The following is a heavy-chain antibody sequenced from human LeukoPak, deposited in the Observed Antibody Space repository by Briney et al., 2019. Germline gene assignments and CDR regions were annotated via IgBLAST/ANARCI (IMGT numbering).Heavy chain of an antibody. CDR2: ITWNGGST. Sequence: GGSLRLSCAASGFTYDDYGMSWVRQAPGKGLEWVSGITWNGGSTGYADSVKGRFTISRDNAKNSLYLQMNSLRAEDTALYYCARGIDDGDNWFDPWGQGTLVTVSS. V-gene: IGHV3-20*04. D-gene: IGHD1-1*01. J-gene: IGHJ5*02. CDR1: GFTYDDYG. CDR3: ARGIDDGDNWFDP.